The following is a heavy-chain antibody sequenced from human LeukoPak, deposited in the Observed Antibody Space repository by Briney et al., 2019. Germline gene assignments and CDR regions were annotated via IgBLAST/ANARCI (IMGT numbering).Heavy chain of an antibody. CDR1: CYTFTSYG. D-gene: IGHD1-26*01. J-gene: IGHJ4*02. CDR2: INTNTGIP. V-gene: IGHV7-4-1*02. Sequence: ASVEVSCQASCYTFTSYGISWVRQAPGQGLEWMGWINTNTGIPTYAQGFTGRFVFSLDTSVSTAYLQITSLKAEDTAVYYCATVGFEELVTLDYWGQGTLVTVSS. CDR3: ATVGFEELVTLDY.